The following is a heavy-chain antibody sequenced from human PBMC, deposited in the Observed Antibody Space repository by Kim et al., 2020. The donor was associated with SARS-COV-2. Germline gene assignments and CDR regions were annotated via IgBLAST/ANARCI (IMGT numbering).Heavy chain of an antibody. CDR3: ARLDYDSGGYYWVDP. D-gene: IGHD1-26*01. Sequence: SETLSLTCGVSGGSISSGTWWSWVRQPPGKGLEWIGEISHSGNTNYNPSLRSRVTISVDKSKNQFSLSLNSVTAADTAVYYCARLDYDSGGYYWVDPWGRRTLATVST. J-gene: IGHJ5*02. V-gene: IGHV4-4*02. CDR2: ISHSGNT. CDR1: GGSISSGTW.